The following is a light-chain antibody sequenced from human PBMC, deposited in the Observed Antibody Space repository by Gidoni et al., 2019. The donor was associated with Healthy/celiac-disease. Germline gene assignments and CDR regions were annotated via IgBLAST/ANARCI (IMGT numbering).Light chain of an antibody. CDR2: GAS. CDR1: QSVSSSY. Sequence: EIVLTQSPGTLSLSPGERATLSCRASQSVSSSYLAWYQQKPGQAPRLLIYGASSRATGIPDRFSGSGSGTDFTLTISRLEPEDFAVYYCQQYGSSQITFXXXTRLEIK. J-gene: IGKJ5*01. CDR3: QQYGSSQIT. V-gene: IGKV3-20*01.